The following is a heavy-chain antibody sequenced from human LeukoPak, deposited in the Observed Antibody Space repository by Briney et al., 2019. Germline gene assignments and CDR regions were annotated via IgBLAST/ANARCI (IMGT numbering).Heavy chain of an antibody. D-gene: IGHD3-10*01. CDR2: INPSGGST. J-gene: IGHJ4*02. V-gene: IGHV1-46*01. Sequence: ASVKVSCKASGYTFTSYYMHWVRQAPGQGLEWMGIINPSGGSTSYAQKFQGRVTMTRDTSTSTVYMELSSLRSEDTAVYYCAREGHPFMVRGVIIKDSNFDYWGQGTLVTVSS. CDR1: GYTFTSYY. CDR3: AREGHPFMVRGVIIKDSNFDY.